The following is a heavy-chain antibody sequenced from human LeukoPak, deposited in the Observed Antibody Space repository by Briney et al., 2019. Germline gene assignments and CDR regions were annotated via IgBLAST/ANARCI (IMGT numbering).Heavy chain of an antibody. V-gene: IGHV5-51*01. CDR3: ARQDYYDSSGYGDFDY. D-gene: IGHD3-22*01. CDR2: IYPGDSDT. J-gene: IGHJ4*02. Sequence: ASVKVSCKGSGYSFTSYWIGWVRQMPGKGLEWMGIIYPGDSDTRYSPSFQGQVTIPADKSISTAYLQWSSLKASDTAMYYCARQDYYDSSGYGDFDYWGQGTLVTVSS. CDR1: GYSFTSYW.